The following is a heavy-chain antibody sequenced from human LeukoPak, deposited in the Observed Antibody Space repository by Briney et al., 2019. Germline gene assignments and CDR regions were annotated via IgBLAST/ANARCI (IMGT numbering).Heavy chain of an antibody. D-gene: IGHD6-19*01. Sequence: PSETLSLTCAVYGGSFSGYYWSWIRQPPGKGLEWIGEINHSGSANYNPSLKSRVTISVDTSKNQFSLKLSSVTAADTAVYYCATGSRSSGRYYFDYWGQGTLVTVSS. CDR2: INHSGSA. CDR3: ATGSRSSGRYYFDY. V-gene: IGHV4-34*01. CDR1: GGSFSGYY. J-gene: IGHJ4*02.